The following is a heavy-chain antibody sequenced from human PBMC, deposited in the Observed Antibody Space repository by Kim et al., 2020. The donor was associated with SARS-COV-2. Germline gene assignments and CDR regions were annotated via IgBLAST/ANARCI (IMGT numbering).Heavy chain of an antibody. CDR3: ARDRLTQEGETRVYYYYGMDV. J-gene: IGHJ6*02. CDR1: GFTFSSYS. CDR2: ISSSSSYI. V-gene: IGHV3-21*01. Sequence: GGSLRLSCAASGFTFSSYSMNWVRQAPGKGLEWVSSISSSSSYIYYADSVKGRFTISRDNAKNSLYLQMNSLRAEDTAVYYCARDRLTQEGETRVYYYYGMDVWGQGTTVTVSS. D-gene: IGHD3-16*01.